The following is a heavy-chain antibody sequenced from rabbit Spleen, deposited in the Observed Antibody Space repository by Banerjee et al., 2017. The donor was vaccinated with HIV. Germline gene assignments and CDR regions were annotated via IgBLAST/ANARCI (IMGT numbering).Heavy chain of an antibody. J-gene: IGHJ4*01. CDR1: AFDFSSGG. CDR2: IDPVFGST. Sequence: QEHLKESGGGLVQPGGSLKLSCKASAFDFSSGGVSWVRQAPGKGLEWIGYIDPVFGSTYYASWVNGRFPISSHNAQNTLYLQLNSLTATDTATYFCVRDTWHFKLWGPGTLVTVS. V-gene: IGHV1S47*01. CDR3: VRDTWHFKL. D-gene: IGHD3-1*01.